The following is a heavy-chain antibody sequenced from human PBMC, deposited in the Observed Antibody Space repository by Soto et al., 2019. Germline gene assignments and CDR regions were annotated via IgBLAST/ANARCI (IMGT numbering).Heavy chain of an antibody. J-gene: IGHJ3*02. V-gene: IGHV3-30-3*01. Sequence: QVQLVESGGGVVQPGRSLRLSCAASGFTFSSYAMHWVRQAPGKGLEWVAVISYDGSNKYYADSVKGRFTISRDNSKNTQYLQMNSLRAEDTAVYYCVVVTPPPEPDAFDIWGQVIMVTVSS. D-gene: IGHD2-21*02. CDR2: ISYDGSNK. CDR3: VVVTPPPEPDAFDI. CDR1: GFTFSSYA.